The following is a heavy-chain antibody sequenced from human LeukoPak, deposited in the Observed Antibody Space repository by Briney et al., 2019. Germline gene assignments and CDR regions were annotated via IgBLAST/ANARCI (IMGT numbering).Heavy chain of an antibody. D-gene: IGHD3-22*01. J-gene: IGHJ4*02. CDR3: ARLKPYYYDSSGYFDY. Sequence: ASVKVSFKASGYTFTSYYMHWVRQAPGQGLEWMGIINPSGGSTSYAQKFQGRVTMTRDTSTSTVYMELSSLRSEDTAVYYCARLKPYYYDSSGYFDYWGQGTLVTVSS. CDR1: GYTFTSYY. V-gene: IGHV1-46*01. CDR2: INPSGGST.